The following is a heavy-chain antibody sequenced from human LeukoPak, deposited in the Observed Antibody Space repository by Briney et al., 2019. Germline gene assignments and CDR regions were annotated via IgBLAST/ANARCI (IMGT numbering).Heavy chain of an antibody. CDR3: ASVYDSSGYYPF. V-gene: IGHV4-39*07. J-gene: IGHJ4*02. CDR1: GGSVSSGSYY. CDR2: IYYSGST. D-gene: IGHD3-22*01. Sequence: SETLSLTCTVSGGSVSSGSYYWGWIRQPPGKGLEWIGSIYYSGSTNYNPSLKSRVTISVDTSKNQFSLKLSSVTAADTAVYYCASVYDSSGYYPFWGQGTLVTVSS.